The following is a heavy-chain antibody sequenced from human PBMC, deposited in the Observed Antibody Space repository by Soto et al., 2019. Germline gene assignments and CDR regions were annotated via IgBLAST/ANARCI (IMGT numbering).Heavy chain of an antibody. CDR3: ARDLLERRYFDP. J-gene: IGHJ5*02. D-gene: IGHD1-1*01. CDR1: SYSVSSSG. CDR2: ISAYNGNT. Sequence: SVKVSSKASSYSVSSSGVTLVLQAPAQGLEWMGWISAYNGNTNYAQNLQGRVTMTTDTSTSTAYMELRSLRSDYTAVYYCARDLLERRYFDPWGQGTLVTVSS. V-gene: IGHV1-18*01.